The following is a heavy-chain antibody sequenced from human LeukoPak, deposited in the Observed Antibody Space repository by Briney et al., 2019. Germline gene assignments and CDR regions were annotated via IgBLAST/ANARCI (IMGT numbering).Heavy chain of an antibody. V-gene: IGHV3-21*01. CDR3: ARDEEVVGAACAFDI. D-gene: IGHD1-26*01. CDR1: GFTFSSYS. J-gene: IGHJ3*02. Sequence: PGGSLRLSCAASGFTFSSYSMNWARQAPGKGLEWVSSISSSSSYIYYADSVKGRFTISRDNAKNSLYLQMNSLRAEDTAVYYCARDEEVVGAACAFDIWGQGTMVTVSS. CDR2: ISSSSSYI.